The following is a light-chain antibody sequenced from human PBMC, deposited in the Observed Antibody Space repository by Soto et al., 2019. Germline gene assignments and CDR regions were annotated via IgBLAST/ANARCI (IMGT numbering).Light chain of an antibody. Sequence: IKMNKSPAALSASIGDRVTITCQASQDISNYLNWYQQKPGKAPKLLIYDASNLETGVPSRFSGSGSGTDFTFTISSLQPEDIATYYCQQYDNLPLPFGGG. CDR1: QDISNY. V-gene: IGKV1-33*01. CDR2: DAS. CDR3: QQYDNLPLP. J-gene: IGKJ4*01.